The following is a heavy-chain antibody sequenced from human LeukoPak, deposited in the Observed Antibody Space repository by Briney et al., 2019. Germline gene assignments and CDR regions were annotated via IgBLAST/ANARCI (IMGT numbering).Heavy chain of an antibody. J-gene: IGHJ3*02. CDR1: GGSFSGYY. CDR3: ARDGYSYGSDAFDI. Sequence: SETLSLTCAVYGGSFSGYYWSWIRQPPGKGLEWIGEINHSGSTNYNPSLKSRVTISVGTSKNQFSLKLSSVTAADTAVYYCARDGYSYGSDAFDIWGQGTMVTVSS. D-gene: IGHD5-18*01. V-gene: IGHV4-34*01. CDR2: INHSGST.